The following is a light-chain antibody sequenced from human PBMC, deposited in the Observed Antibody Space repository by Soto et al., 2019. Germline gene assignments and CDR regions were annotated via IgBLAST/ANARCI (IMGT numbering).Light chain of an antibody. J-gene: IGLJ7*01. CDR1: SSNIGSNY. CDR3: AAWDDSLSGPV. Sequence: QSVLTQPPSASGTPGQRVTISCSGSSSNIGSNYVYWYQQLPGTAPKLLIYRNNQRPSGVPDRFSGSKSGTSASLAISGLRSEDDVDYYCAAWDDSLSGPVFGGGTQLTVL. CDR2: RNN. V-gene: IGLV1-47*01.